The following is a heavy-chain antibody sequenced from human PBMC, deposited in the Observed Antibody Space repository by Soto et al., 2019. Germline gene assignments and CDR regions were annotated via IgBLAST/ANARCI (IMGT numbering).Heavy chain of an antibody. Sequence: SETLSFAGTVSDGSISSSSYYWGWIRQPQGKGLEWIGSIYYSGRTYYNPSLKRRVTISVDTSKNQYSLKLSSVTASDTAVDYYASAGASESYYYYGKDVWGQGTTVTVSS. CDR2: IYYSGRT. J-gene: IGHJ6*02. V-gene: IGHV4-39*01. D-gene: IGHD1-26*01. CDR3: ASAGASESYYYYGKDV. CDR1: DGSISSSSYY.